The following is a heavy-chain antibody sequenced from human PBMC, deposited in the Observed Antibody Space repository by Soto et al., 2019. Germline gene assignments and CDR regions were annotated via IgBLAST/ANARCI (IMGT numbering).Heavy chain of an antibody. V-gene: IGHV1-2*04. CDR3: ARGYMVRGVKTPGWWFDP. D-gene: IGHD3-10*01. CDR2: INPNSGGT. CDR1: GYTFTGYY. Sequence: ASVKVSCKASGYTFTGYYMHWVRQAPGQGLEWMGWINPNSGGTNYAQKFQGWVTMTRDTSISTAYMELSRLRSDDTAVYYCARGYMVRGVKTPGWWFDPWGQGTLVTVSS. J-gene: IGHJ5*02.